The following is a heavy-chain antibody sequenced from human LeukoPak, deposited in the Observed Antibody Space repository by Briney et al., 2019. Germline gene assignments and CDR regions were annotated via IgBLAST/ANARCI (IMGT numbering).Heavy chain of an antibody. CDR1: GFTFSSYA. J-gene: IGHJ6*02. V-gene: IGHV3-23*01. CDR2: ISGSGGST. D-gene: IGHD5-18*01. CDR3: AKDPIPWIQLWVRSMDV. Sequence: PGGSLRLSCAASGFTFSSYAMSWVRQAPGKGLEWVSAISGSGGSTYYADSVKGRFTISRDNSKNTLYLQMNSLRAEDTAVYYCAKDPIPWIQLWVRSMDVWGQGTTVTVSS.